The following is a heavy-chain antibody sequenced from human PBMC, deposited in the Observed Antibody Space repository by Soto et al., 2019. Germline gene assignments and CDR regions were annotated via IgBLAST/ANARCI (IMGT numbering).Heavy chain of an antibody. J-gene: IGHJ3*02. V-gene: IGHV3-66*01. CDR1: GFTVSSNY. CDR3: ARDLHSGSHSDAFAI. D-gene: IGHD1-26*01. Sequence: PGGSLRLSCAASGFTVSSNYMSWVRQAPGKGLEWVSVIYSGGSTYYADSVKGRFTISRDNSKNTLYLQMNSLRAEDTAVYYCARDLHSGSHSDAFAIWGQGTMVTVSS. CDR2: IYSGGST.